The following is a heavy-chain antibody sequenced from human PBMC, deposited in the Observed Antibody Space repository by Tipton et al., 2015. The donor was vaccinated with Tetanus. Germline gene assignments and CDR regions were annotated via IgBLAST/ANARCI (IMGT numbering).Heavy chain of an antibody. D-gene: IGHD2-2*01. Sequence: LSLTCNVSGVSVTTYHWSWVRQAPGKGLEWVANIKQDGSAKYYVDSVKGRFTISRDNAKNSLYLQMNSLRAEDTAVYYCARDSTYLFDYWGQGTLVTVSS. CDR3: ARDSTYLFDY. J-gene: IGHJ4*02. CDR1: GVSVTTYH. CDR2: IKQDGSAK. V-gene: IGHV3-7*01.